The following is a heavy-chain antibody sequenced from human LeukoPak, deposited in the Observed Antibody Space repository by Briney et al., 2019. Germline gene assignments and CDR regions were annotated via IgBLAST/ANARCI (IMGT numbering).Heavy chain of an antibody. Sequence: ASVKVSCKVFGYTFNSYGISWVRQAPGQGVEWMGWISAYNGNTNYAQKLQGRVTVTTDTSTSTAYMELRSLRSDDTAVYYCARMERYYDILTGAMDVWGKGTTVTVSS. CDR1: GYTFNSYG. CDR2: ISAYNGNT. D-gene: IGHD3-9*01. CDR3: ARMERYYDILTGAMDV. J-gene: IGHJ6*04. V-gene: IGHV1-18*04.